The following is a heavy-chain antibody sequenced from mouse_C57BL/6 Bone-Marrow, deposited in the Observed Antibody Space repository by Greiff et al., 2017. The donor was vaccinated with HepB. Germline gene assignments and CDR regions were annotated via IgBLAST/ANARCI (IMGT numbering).Heavy chain of an antibody. D-gene: IGHD1-1*01. J-gene: IGHJ4*01. V-gene: IGHV1-59*01. Sequence: QVQLQQPGAELVRPGTSVKLSCKASGYTFTSYWMHWVKQRPGQGLEWIGVIDPSDSYTNYNQKFKGKATLTVDTSSSTAYMQLSSLTSEDSAVYCCAAYYGSSPMDYWGQGTSVTISS. CDR2: IDPSDSYT. CDR1: GYTFTSYW. CDR3: AAYYGSSPMDY.